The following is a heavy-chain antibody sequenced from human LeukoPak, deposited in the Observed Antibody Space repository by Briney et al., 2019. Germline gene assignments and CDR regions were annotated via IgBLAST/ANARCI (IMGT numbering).Heavy chain of an antibody. D-gene: IGHD5-12*01. CDR2: ISGSGGST. CDR1: GFTFSSYA. Sequence: GGSLRLSCAASGFTFSSYAMSWVRQAPGKGLEWVSAISGSGGSTYYADSVKGRFTISRDNAKNSLYLQMNSLRAEDTAVYYCARTVGIRYDAYFDYWGQGTLVTVSS. J-gene: IGHJ4*02. V-gene: IGHV3-23*01. CDR3: ARTVGIRYDAYFDY.